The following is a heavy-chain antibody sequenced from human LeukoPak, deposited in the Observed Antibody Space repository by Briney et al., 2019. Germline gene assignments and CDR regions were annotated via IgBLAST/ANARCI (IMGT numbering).Heavy chain of an antibody. D-gene: IGHD3-22*01. J-gene: IGHJ3*02. CDR2: IYSGGST. Sequence: PGGSLRLSCAASGLTVSSNYMSWVRQAPGKGLEWVSVIYSGGSTYYADSVKGRFTISRDNSKNTLYLQMNSLRAEDTAVYYCARGYYDSSGYYGAFDIWGQGTMVTVSS. CDR3: ARGYYDSSGYYGAFDI. CDR1: GLTVSSNY. V-gene: IGHV3-53*01.